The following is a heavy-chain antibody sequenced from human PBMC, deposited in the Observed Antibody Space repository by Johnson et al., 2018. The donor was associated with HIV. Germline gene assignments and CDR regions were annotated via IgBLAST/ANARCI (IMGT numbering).Heavy chain of an antibody. V-gene: IGHV3-7*05. D-gene: IGHD4-11*01. Sequence: VQLVESGGGLVQPGGSLILSCTASRFTFSSYAMHWVRQPPGKGLEWVATIRQDGSEKFYVDSVKGRFTIFRDNAENSLFLQMDSLRAEDTAVYYCASSTVRRTDDAFDIWGQGTVVTVSP. CDR2: IRQDGSEK. J-gene: IGHJ3*02. CDR1: RFTFSSYA. CDR3: ASSTVRRTDDAFDI.